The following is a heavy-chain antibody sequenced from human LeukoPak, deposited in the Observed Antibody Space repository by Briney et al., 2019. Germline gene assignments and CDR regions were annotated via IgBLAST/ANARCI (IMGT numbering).Heavy chain of an antibody. D-gene: IGHD2-2*01. CDR1: GCTFTGYY. V-gene: IGHV1-2*02. J-gene: IGHJ5*02. Sequence: ASVKVSCKASGCTFTGYYMHWVRQAPGQGLEWMGWIKPNNGGTNYAQKFQGRVTTTRDTSISTAYMELSRLRSDDTAVYYCARARGDIVVVPAAIWFDPWGQGTLVTVSS. CDR3: ARARGDIVVVPAAIWFDP. CDR2: IKPNNGGT.